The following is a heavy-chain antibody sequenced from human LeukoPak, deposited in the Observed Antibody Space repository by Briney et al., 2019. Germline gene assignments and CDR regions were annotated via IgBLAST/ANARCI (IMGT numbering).Heavy chain of an antibody. Sequence: GGSLRLSCAASGFTFSSYGMHWVRQAPGKGLEWVAVISYDGSNKYYADSVKGRFTISRDNSKNTLYPQMNSLRAEDTAVYYCAKSSAVAGRRYFDYWGQGTLVTVSS. CDR1: GFTFSSYG. CDR2: ISYDGSNK. CDR3: AKSSAVAGRRYFDY. D-gene: IGHD6-19*01. J-gene: IGHJ4*02. V-gene: IGHV3-30*18.